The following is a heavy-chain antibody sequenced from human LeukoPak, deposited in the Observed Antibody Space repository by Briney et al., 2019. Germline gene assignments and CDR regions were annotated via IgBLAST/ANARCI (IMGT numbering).Heavy chain of an antibody. V-gene: IGHV4-4*07. CDR3: AKSNGYGLVDI. CDR2: IHTSGST. D-gene: IGHD3-10*01. Sequence: SETLSLTYTVSGVSISSYYWSWIRQPAGKGLEWMGRIHTSGSTNYNPSLKSRVTMSVDTSRNQFSLRLNSVTAADTAVYYCAKSNGYGLVDIWGQGTMVTVSS. CDR1: GVSISSYY. J-gene: IGHJ3*02.